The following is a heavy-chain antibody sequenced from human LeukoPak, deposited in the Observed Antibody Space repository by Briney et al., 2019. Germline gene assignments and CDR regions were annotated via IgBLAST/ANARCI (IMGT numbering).Heavy chain of an antibody. CDR2: INTNTGNP. D-gene: IGHD5-18*01. CDR1: GYTFTNYV. CDR3: TTDGLLPPYYFDY. V-gene: IGHV7-4-1*02. J-gene: IGHJ4*02. Sequence: GASVKVSCKASGYTFTNYVMNWVRQAPGQGLEWMGWINTNTGNPTYAQGFTGRFVFSLDTSVNTAYLQISSLKAEDTAVYYCTTDGLLPPYYFDYWGQGTLVTVSS.